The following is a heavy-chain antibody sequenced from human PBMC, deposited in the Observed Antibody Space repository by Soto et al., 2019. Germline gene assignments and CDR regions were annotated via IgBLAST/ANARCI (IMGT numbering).Heavy chain of an antibody. CDR2: IIPIFGTA. D-gene: IGHD2-21*02. V-gene: IGHV1-69*12. J-gene: IGHJ4*02. CDR1: GGTFSSYA. CDR3: AKERDLAYCGGDCYSGFDY. Sequence: QVQLVQSGAEVKKPGSSVKVSCKASGGTFSSYAISWVRQAPGQGLEWMGGIIPIFGTANYAQKFQGRVTMTADESTGTAYMELRSRRSEDTAVYYCAKERDLAYCGGDCYSGFDYWGQGTRVTVSS.